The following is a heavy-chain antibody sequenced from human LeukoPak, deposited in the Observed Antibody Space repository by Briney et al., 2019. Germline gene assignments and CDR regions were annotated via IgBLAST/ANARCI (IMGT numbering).Heavy chain of an antibody. D-gene: IGHD3-3*01. Sequence: SETLSLTCAVYGGSFSGYYWSLIRQPPGKGLEWIGEINHSGSTNYNPSLKSRVTISVDTSKNQFSLKLSSVTAADTAVYYCARDYSTYDFWSGYFYWGQGTLVTVSS. J-gene: IGHJ4*02. V-gene: IGHV4-34*01. CDR3: ARDYSTYDFWSGYFY. CDR1: GGSFSGYY. CDR2: INHSGST.